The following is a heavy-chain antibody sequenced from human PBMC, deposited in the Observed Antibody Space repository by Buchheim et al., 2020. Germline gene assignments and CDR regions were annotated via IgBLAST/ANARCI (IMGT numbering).Heavy chain of an antibody. CDR3: GDPDGY. D-gene: IGHD2-21*01. Sequence: EGQLVESGGGSVQPGGSRRLSCTASGFRFSSYWMAWVRQVPGKGMEWVASINEDGTEMYSVDSVKGRFTISRDKAWNALFLQMNSLRGEDTAVYYCGDPDGYWGQGTL. J-gene: IGHJ4*02. CDR2: INEDGTEM. CDR1: GFRFSSYW. V-gene: IGHV3-7*01.